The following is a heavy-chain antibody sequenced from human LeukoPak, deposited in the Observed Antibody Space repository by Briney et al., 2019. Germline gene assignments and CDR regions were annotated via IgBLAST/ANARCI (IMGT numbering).Heavy chain of an antibody. CDR3: AKQLGYCSDGRCYFPY. CDR1: GFTFSSST. Sequence: PGGSLRLSCAASGFTFSSSTMSWVRQAPGKGLEWVSAISNNGGYTYYADSVQGRFTISRDNSKSTLCLQMNSMRAEDTAAYYRAKQLGYCSDGRCYFPYWGQGTLVTVSS. V-gene: IGHV3-23*01. CDR2: ISNNGGYT. J-gene: IGHJ4*02. D-gene: IGHD2-15*01.